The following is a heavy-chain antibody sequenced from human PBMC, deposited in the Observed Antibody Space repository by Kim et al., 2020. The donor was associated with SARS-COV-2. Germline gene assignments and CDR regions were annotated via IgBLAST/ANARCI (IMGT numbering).Heavy chain of an antibody. CDR3: AGYSSGWAYYYYYYGMDV. Sequence: GGSLRLSCAASGFTFSSYSMNWVRQAPGKGLEWVSSISSSSSYIYYADSVKGRFTISRDNAKNSLYLQMNSLRAEDTAVYYCAGYSSGWAYYYYYYGMDVWGQGTTVTVSS. D-gene: IGHD6-19*01. CDR2: ISSSSSYI. CDR1: GFTFSSYS. V-gene: IGHV3-21*01. J-gene: IGHJ6*02.